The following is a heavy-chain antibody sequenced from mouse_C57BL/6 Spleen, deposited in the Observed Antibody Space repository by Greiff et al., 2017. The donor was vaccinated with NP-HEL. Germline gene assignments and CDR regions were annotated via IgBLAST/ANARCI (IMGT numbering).Heavy chain of an antibody. CDR3: ARVPYYGSSYYYAMDY. CDR1: GYTFTSYW. Sequence: QVQLQQPGAELVKPGASVKLSCKASGYTFTSYWMHWVKQRPGQGLEWIGMIHPNSGSTNYNEKFKSKATLTVDNSSSTAYMQLSSLTSEDSAVYYCARVPYYGSSYYYAMDYWGQGTSVTVSS. V-gene: IGHV1-64*01. CDR2: IHPNSGST. J-gene: IGHJ4*01. D-gene: IGHD1-1*01.